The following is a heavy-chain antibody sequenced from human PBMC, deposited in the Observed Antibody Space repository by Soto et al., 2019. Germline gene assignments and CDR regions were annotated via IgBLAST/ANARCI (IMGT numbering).Heavy chain of an antibody. CDR1: GFTVSTKY. J-gene: IGHJ4*02. CDR3: ARDPWAADY. D-gene: IGHD3-16*01. Sequence: EVQLVESGGGLVQPGGSLRLSCAASGFTVSTKYMSWVRQAPGKGLEWVSVIYSGGSTFYADSVRGRFTISRDNSKNTVNLQMNSLRAEDTAVYYWARDPWAADYWGQGPLVTVSS. V-gene: IGHV3-66*01. CDR2: IYSGGST.